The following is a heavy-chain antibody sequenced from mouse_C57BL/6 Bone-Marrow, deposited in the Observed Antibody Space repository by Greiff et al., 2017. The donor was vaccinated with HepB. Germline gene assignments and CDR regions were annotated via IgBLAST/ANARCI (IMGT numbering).Heavy chain of an antibody. CDR2: IRSNSSNYAT. D-gene: IGHD1-1*01. V-gene: IGHV10-3*01. J-gene: IGHJ2*01. Sequence: EVKVVESGGGLVQPKGSLKLSCAASGFTFNTYAMHWVRQAPGKGLEWVARIRSNSSNYATYSADSVKYRFTISRDNSQSMLYLQMNNLKTEDTAMCYCLRDTGGNYIDYWGQGTTLTVSS. CDR3: LRDTGGNYIDY. CDR1: GFTFNTYA.